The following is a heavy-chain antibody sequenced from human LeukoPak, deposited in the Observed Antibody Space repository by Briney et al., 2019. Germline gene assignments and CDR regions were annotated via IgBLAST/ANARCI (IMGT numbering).Heavy chain of an antibody. CDR3: AEEVVWYYGSGSPNIDY. J-gene: IGHJ4*02. D-gene: IGHD3-10*01. Sequence: PGGSLRLSCAASGFTFSNYAMSWVRQAPGKGLEWVSAISGTGASTYYADSVKGRFTISRDNSKNTLYLQMNSLRAEDTAVYYCAEEVVWYYGSGSPNIDYWGQGTLVTVSS. V-gene: IGHV3-23*01. CDR2: ISGTGAST. CDR1: GFTFSNYA.